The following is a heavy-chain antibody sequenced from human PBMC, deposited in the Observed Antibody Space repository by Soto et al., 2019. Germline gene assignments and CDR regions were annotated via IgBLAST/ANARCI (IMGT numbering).Heavy chain of an antibody. J-gene: IGHJ5*02. D-gene: IGHD2-2*01. Sequence: GGSLRLSCAASGFTFSSYAMSWVRQAPGKGLEWVSAISGSGGSTYYADSVKGRFTISRDNSKNTLYLQMNSLRAEDTAVYYCAKGGLCSSTRCYLNWFDPWGQGTLVTVSS. V-gene: IGHV3-23*01. CDR1: GFTFSSYA. CDR3: AKGGLCSSTRCYLNWFDP. CDR2: ISGSGGST.